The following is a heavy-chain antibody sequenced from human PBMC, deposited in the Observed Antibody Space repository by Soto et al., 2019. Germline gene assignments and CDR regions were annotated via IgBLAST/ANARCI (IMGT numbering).Heavy chain of an antibody. CDR2: IGLSNSDT. V-gene: IGHV3-23*01. J-gene: IGHJ4*02. Sequence: EVQLLESGGGLVQPGGSLRLSCADSGFSFKTYGMTWVRQAPGKGLEGVAHIGLSNSDTYYADSVKGRFTISRDNSKNMVYLQKNRLRDADTAVYYCVKGGAYCYNDCTRSYWGRGTLVTVSS. CDR3: VKGGAYCYNDCTRSY. CDR1: GFSFKTYG. D-gene: IGHD2-21*01.